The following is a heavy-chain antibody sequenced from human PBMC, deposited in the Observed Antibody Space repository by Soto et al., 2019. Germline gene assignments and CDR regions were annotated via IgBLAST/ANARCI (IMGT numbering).Heavy chain of an antibody. CDR3: ARGGRGMVRGDPNFQH. V-gene: IGHV4-59*01. J-gene: IGHJ1*01. CDR1: GGSISSYS. Sequence: SGTLSLTCTVSGGSISSYSWSWIRQRPRKGPGWIGYIYYSGSTNYNPSLKSRVTISVDTSKNQFSLKLRSVTAADTAVYYCARGGRGMVRGDPNFQHWGQGTLVTVSS. D-gene: IGHD3-10*01. CDR2: IYYSGST.